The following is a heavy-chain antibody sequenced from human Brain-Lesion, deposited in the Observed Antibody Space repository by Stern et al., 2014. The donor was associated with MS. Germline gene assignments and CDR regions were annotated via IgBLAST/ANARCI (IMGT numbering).Heavy chain of an antibody. CDR1: GYRFDNYW. J-gene: IGHJ3*02. V-gene: IGHV5-51*01. CDR3: ARTYSSGWYGGHAFDI. CDR2: IYTADSDT. Sequence: VQLVESGAEVKKPGESLKISCKGSGYRFDNYWIGWGRQKTGKGLEWMGIIYTADSDTRYSPSLQGQVTISADKSISTVYLQWSSLKASDTAMYYCARTYSSGWYGGHAFDIWGQGTMVTVSS. D-gene: IGHD6-19*01.